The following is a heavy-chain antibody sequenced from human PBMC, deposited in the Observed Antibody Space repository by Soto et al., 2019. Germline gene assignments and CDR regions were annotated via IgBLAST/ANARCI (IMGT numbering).Heavy chain of an antibody. J-gene: IGHJ4*02. CDR1: GFSLSNARMG. CDR3: ARIRVYDFWSGYYYADY. CDR2: IFSNDEK. D-gene: IGHD3-3*01. Sequence: QVTLKESGPVLVKPTETLTLTCTVSGFSLSNARMGVSWIRQPPGKALEWLAHIFSNDEKSYSTSLKSRLTISKDTSKSQVVLTMTNMDPVDTATYYCARIRVYDFWSGYYYADYWGQGTLVTVSS. V-gene: IGHV2-26*01.